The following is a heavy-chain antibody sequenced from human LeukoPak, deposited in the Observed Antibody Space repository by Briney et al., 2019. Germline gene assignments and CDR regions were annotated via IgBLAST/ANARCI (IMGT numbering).Heavy chain of an antibody. J-gene: IGHJ6*02. CDR1: GFSFSDYG. CDR3: ARASSSSPYYYVMDV. D-gene: IGHD6-6*01. V-gene: IGHV3-33*01. CDR2: IWYDGSNK. Sequence: RGSLRLSCAASGFSFSDYGMHWVRQAPGKGLEWVAVIWYDGSNKYYADSVKGRFTISRDNSKNMLYLQMNSLRAEDTAVYYCARASSSSPYYYVMDVWGQGTTVTVSS.